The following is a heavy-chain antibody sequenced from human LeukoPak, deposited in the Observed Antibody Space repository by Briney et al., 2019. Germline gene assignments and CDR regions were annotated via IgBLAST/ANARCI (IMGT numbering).Heavy chain of an antibody. CDR3: ARRRDYFDY. CDR1: GDSSYNNIYY. J-gene: IGHJ4*02. CDR2: IYYSGST. V-gene: IGHV4-39*01. Sequence: SETLSLTCTVSGDSSYNNIYYWGWIRQPPGKGLEWIGSIYYSGSTYYNPSLKSRVTISVDTSKNQFSLKLSSVTAADTAVYYCARRRDYFDYWGQGTLVTVSS.